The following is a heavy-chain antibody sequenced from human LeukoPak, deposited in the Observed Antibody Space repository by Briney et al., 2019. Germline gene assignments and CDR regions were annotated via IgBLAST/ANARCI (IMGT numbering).Heavy chain of an antibody. J-gene: IGHJ4*02. V-gene: IGHV4-34*01. CDR2: INHSGST. D-gene: IGHD1-1*01. Sequence: ASETLSLTCAVYGGSFSGYYWSWIRQPPGKGLEWIGEINHSGSTNYNPSLKSRVTISVDTSKNQFSLKLSSVTAADTAVYYCASSSVKRSDYWGQGTLVTVSS. CDR3: ASSSVKRSDY. CDR1: GGSFSGYY.